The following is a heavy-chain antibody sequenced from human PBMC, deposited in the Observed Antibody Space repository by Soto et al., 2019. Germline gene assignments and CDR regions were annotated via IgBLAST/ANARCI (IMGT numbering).Heavy chain of an antibody. Sequence: SETLSLTCAVSGDSISSYYCMWIRQPPGKGLESIGYLYYGRSANYNPSLKSRVTISVDTSKNQCSLKLSSVTAADTAVYYCARLGHVYYYDSSGYREYFQHWGQGTLVTVSS. V-gene: IGHV4-59*01. CDR2: LYYGRSA. J-gene: IGHJ1*01. CDR3: ARLGHVYYYDSSGYREYFQH. D-gene: IGHD3-22*01. CDR1: GDSISSYY.